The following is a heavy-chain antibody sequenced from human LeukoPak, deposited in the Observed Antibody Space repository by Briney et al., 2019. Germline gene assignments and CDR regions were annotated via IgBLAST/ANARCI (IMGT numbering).Heavy chain of an antibody. CDR2: IKQDGSEK. Sequence: PGGSLRLSCAASGLTFSNRWMSWVRQAPGKGLEWVANIKQDGSEKYYVDSVRGRFTISSDNAKNSLYLQMNSLRADDTAVYYCTRDAYWGQGTLVSVSS. CDR1: GLTFSNRW. J-gene: IGHJ4*02. V-gene: IGHV3-7*03. CDR3: TRDAY.